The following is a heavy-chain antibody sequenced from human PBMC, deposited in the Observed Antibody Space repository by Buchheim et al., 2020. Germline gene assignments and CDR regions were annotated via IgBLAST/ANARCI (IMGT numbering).Heavy chain of an antibody. V-gene: IGHV4-34*01. D-gene: IGHD6-6*01. CDR2: INQSGNI. CDR1: GGSFSGYY. CDR3: ARGGIADRLGY. J-gene: IGHJ4*02. Sequence: QVQLQQWGAGLLKPSETLSLTCAVYGGSFSGYYGTWIRQPPGKGLEWIGEINQSGNINYNPSLKSRVTISVDTSKNHFSLKLTSVTAADTAVYYCARGGIADRLGYWGQGTL.